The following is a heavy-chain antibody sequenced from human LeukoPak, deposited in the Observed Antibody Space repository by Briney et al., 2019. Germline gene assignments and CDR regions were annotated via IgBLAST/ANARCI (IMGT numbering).Heavy chain of an antibody. D-gene: IGHD2-2*01. CDR2: INHSGST. J-gene: IGHJ4*02. CDR1: GGSFSGYY. Sequence: SETLSLTCAVYGGSFSGYYWSWIRQPPGKGLEWIGEINHSGSTNYNPSLKSRVTISVDTSKNQFSLKLSSVTAADTAVYYCARPPYCSSTSCYPFYFDYWGQGTLVTVSS. V-gene: IGHV4-34*01. CDR3: ARPPYCSSTSCYPFYFDY.